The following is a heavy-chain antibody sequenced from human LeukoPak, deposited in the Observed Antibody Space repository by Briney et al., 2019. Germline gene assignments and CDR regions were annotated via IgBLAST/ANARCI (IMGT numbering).Heavy chain of an antibody. D-gene: IGHD6-13*01. V-gene: IGHV4-38-2*02. CDR3: ARGYSSSWWLDY. Sequence: SETLSLTCTVSGYSISSGYYWGWIRQPPGKGLEWIGSIYHSGSTYYNPSLKSRVTISVDTSKNQFSLRLRSVTAADTAVYYCARGYSSSWWLDYWGQGTLVTVSS. CDR2: IYHSGST. CDR1: GYSISSGYY. J-gene: IGHJ4*02.